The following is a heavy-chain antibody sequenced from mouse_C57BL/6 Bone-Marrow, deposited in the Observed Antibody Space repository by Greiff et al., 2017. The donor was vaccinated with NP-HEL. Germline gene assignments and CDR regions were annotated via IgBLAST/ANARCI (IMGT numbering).Heavy chain of an antibody. Sequence: QVQLKQSGPELVKPGASVKISCKASGYSFSSSWMNWVKQRPGKGLEWIGRIYPGDGDTNYNGKFKGKATLTADKSSSTAYMQLSSLTSEDSAVYFCARATTAIHWGQGTTLTVSS. CDR1: GYSFSSSW. CDR2: IYPGDGDT. CDR3: ARATTAIH. J-gene: IGHJ2*01. D-gene: IGHD1-2*01. V-gene: IGHV1-82*01.